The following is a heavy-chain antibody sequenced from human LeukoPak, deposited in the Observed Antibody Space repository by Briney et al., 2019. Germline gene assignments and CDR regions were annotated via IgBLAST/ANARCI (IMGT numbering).Heavy chain of an antibody. CDR1: GFTFSSYW. D-gene: IGHD3-22*01. Sequence: PGGSLRLSCAASGFTFSSYWMSWVRQAPGKGLEWVANIKQDGSEKYYVDSVKGRFTISRDNAKNSLYLQMNSPRAEDTAVYYCARDSEYYDSSGYFADYFDYWGQGTLVTVSS. V-gene: IGHV3-7*01. CDR2: IKQDGSEK. CDR3: ARDSEYYDSSGYFADYFDY. J-gene: IGHJ4*02.